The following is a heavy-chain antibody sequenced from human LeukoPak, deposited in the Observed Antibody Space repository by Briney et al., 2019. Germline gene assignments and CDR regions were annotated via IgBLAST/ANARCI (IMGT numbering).Heavy chain of an antibody. Sequence: GGSLRLSCAASGFTFSSYAITWVRQAPGKGLEWVSAISGSGDTTYYADSVKGRFTISRDNSKNTLYLQMNSLRAEDTAVYYCAKPGCSSTSCYRPGYWGQGTLVTVST. CDR2: ISGSGDTT. D-gene: IGHD2-2*02. CDR1: GFTFSSYA. J-gene: IGHJ4*02. CDR3: AKPGCSSTSCYRPGY. V-gene: IGHV3-23*01.